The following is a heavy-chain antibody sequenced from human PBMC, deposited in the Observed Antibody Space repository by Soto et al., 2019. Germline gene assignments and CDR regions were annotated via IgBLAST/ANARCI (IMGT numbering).Heavy chain of an antibody. D-gene: IGHD3-3*01. CDR2: ISSSSSTI. J-gene: IGHJ3*02. CDR3: ARDFPDSTASSYDFWSGSDAFDI. V-gene: IGHV3-48*04. Sequence: GGSLRLSCAASGFTFSSYSMNWVRQAPGKGLEWVSYISSSSSTIYYADSVKGRFTISRDNAKNSLYLQMNSLRAEDTAVYYCARDFPDSTASSYDFWSGSDAFDIWGQGTMVTVSS. CDR1: GFTFSSYS.